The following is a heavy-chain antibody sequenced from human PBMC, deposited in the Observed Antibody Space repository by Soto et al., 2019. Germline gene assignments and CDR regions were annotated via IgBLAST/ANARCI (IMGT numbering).Heavy chain of an antibody. J-gene: IGHJ6*03. V-gene: IGHV3-23*01. Sequence: EVQLLESGGGLVQPGGSLRLSCAASGFTFGSFGMSWVRQVPGKGLEWVSAISGSGGSQYYADSVMGRFTISRDNSKNTLYLQMNSLRAEDTAVYYCAKEAATTWYYYMDVWGKGTTVTVSS. CDR3: AKEAATTWYYYMDV. CDR1: GFTFGSFG. CDR2: ISGSGGSQ. D-gene: IGHD6-25*01.